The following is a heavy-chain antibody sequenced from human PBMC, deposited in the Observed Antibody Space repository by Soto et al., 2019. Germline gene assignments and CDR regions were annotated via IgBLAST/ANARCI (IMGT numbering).Heavy chain of an antibody. CDR1: GGSISSGGYY. Sequence: QVQLQESGPGLVKPSQTLSLTCTVSGGSISSGGYYWSWIRQHPGKGLEWIGYIYYSGSTYYNPSLKSRVTISVDTSKNRFSVQLSAVTAADTAVYSCARDSSSGEVRGVRAFDYWGQGTLVTVCS. D-gene: IGHD3-10*01. CDR2: IYYSGST. J-gene: IGHJ4*02. CDR3: ARDSSSGEVRGVRAFDY. V-gene: IGHV4-31*03.